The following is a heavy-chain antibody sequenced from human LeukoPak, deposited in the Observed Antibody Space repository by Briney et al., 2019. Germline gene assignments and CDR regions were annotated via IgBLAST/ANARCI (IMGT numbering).Heavy chain of an antibody. Sequence: SETLSLTCTVSGGSISSGDYYWSWIRQPPGKGLEWIGYIYYSGSTYYNPSLKSRVTISVDTSKNQFSLKLSSVTAADTAVYYCARQYSSSLDLYYYYGMDVWGQGTTVTVSS. D-gene: IGHD6-13*01. V-gene: IGHV4-30-4*01. CDR2: IYYSGST. CDR3: ARQYSSSLDLYYYYGMDV. J-gene: IGHJ6*02. CDR1: GGSISSGDYY.